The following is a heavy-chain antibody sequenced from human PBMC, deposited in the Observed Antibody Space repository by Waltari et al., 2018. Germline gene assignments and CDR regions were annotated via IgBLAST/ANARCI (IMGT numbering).Heavy chain of an antibody. J-gene: IGHJ3*02. CDR2: IYQSGST. CDR1: GGSISSGGYS. CDR3: ARVVPAANDAFDI. D-gene: IGHD2-2*01. V-gene: IGHV4-30-2*01. Sequence: QLQLQESGSGLVKPSQTLSLTCAVSGGSISSGGYSWSWIRQPPGKGLEWIGYIYQSGSTYYNPSLKSRVTISVDRSKNQFSLKLSSVTAADTAVYYCARVVPAANDAFDIWGQGTMVTVSS.